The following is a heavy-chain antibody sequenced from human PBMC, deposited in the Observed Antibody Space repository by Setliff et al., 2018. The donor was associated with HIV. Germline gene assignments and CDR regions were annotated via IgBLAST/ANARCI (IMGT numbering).Heavy chain of an antibody. J-gene: IGHJ4*02. CDR3: ARAFSGNYYGGADY. CDR1: GGSISSRGSYY. CDR2: IYTSGST. D-gene: IGHD1-26*01. Sequence: PSETLSLTCTVAGGSISSRGSYYWSWIRQPAGKGLEWIGHIYTSGSTNYNPSLKSRVTISVDTSKNQFSLKLSSVTAADTAVYYCARAFSGNYYGGADYWGQGTLVTVSS. V-gene: IGHV4-61*09.